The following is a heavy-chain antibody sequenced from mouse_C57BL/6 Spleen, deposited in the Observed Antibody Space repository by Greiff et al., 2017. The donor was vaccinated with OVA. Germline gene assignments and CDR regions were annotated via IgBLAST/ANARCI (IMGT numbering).Heavy chain of an antibody. J-gene: IGHJ4*01. CDR3: ARKEYDEDYAMDY. D-gene: IGHD2-14*01. CDR2: ISNGGGST. Sequence: EVKLVESGGGLVQPGGSLKLSCAASGFTFSDYYMYWVRQTPEKRLEWVAYISNGGGSTYYPDTVKGRFTISRDNAKNTLYLQMSRLKSEDTAMYYCARKEYDEDYAMDYWGQGTSVTVSS. CDR1: GFTFSDYY. V-gene: IGHV5-12*01.